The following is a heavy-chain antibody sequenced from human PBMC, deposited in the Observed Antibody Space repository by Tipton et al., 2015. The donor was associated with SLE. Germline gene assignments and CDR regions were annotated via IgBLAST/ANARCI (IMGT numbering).Heavy chain of an antibody. CDR1: GGSFSGYY. CDR2: INQSGST. Sequence: TLSLTCAVYGGSFSGYYWSWIRQPPGKGLEWIGEINQSGSTNYNPSLKSRVTISVDTSKNQFSLKLSSVTAADTAVYYCAREGIAAAGGFDLWGRGTLVTFSS. J-gene: IGHJ2*01. CDR3: AREGIAAAGGFDL. D-gene: IGHD6-13*01. V-gene: IGHV4-34*01.